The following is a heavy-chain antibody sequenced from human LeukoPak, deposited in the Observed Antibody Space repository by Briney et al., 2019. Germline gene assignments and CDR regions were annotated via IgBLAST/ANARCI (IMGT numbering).Heavy chain of an antibody. D-gene: IGHD6-6*01. CDR2: MHYSGDT. V-gene: IGHV4-31*03. J-gene: IGHJ4*02. CDR1: GGSISHGGYF. CDR3: ARLTRLSTSPDRYYLDY. Sequence: SQTLSLTCTVSGGSISHGGYFWTWIRQHPGKGLEWSGYMHYSGDTYYNPSLKSRVTISVDTSKNHFSLKLSSVTAADSAVYYCARLTRLSTSPDRYYLDYWGQGTLVTVSS.